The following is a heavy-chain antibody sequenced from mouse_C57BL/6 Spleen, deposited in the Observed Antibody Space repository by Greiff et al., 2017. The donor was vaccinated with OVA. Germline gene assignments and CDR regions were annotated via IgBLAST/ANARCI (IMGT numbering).Heavy chain of an antibody. D-gene: IGHD4-1*01. CDR1: GFTFSDYY. V-gene: IGHV5-12*01. CDR3: ARHQNWDGYFDV. J-gene: IGHJ1*03. CDR2: ISNGGGST. Sequence: EVMLVESGGGLVQPGGSLKLSCAASGFTFSDYYMYWVRQTPEKRLEWVAYISNGGGSTYYPDTVKGRFTISRDNAKNTLYLQMSRLKSEDTAMYYCARHQNWDGYFDVWGTGTTVTVSS.